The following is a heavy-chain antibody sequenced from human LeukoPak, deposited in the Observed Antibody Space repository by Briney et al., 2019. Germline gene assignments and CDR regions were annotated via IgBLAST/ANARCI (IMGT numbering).Heavy chain of an antibody. CDR3: ARDRITMVRGVSGFQH. J-gene: IGHJ1*01. CDR1: GYTFTGYY. V-gene: IGHV1-2*04. Sequence: GASVKVSCKASGYTFTGYYMHWVRQAPGQGLEWMGWINPNSGGTNYAQEFQGWVTMTRDTSISTAYMELSRLRSDDTAVYYCARDRITMVRGVSGFQHWGQGTLVTVSS. D-gene: IGHD3-10*01. CDR2: INPNSGGT.